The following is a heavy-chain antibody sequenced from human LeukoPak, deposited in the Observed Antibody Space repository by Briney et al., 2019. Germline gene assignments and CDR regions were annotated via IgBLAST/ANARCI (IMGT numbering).Heavy chain of an antibody. CDR1: GFTFSDYY. CDR3: ARGYCGGYCYSSLDY. Sequence: GGSLRLSCAASGFTFSDYYMSWIRQAPGKGLEWVSYISSGGSTIYYADSVKGRFTISRDNAKNSLYLQMNSLRAEDTAVYYCARGYCGGYCYSSLDYWGQGTLVTVSS. V-gene: IGHV3-11*01. J-gene: IGHJ4*02. D-gene: IGHD2-21*02. CDR2: ISSGGSTI.